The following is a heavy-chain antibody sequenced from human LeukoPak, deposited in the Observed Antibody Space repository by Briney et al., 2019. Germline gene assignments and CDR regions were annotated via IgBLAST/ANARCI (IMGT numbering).Heavy chain of an antibody. CDR1: GFTFSSYE. V-gene: IGHV3-48*03. D-gene: IGHD1-26*01. CDR2: ISSSGSTI. CDR3: ARDNGGYSEGYFDY. J-gene: IGHJ4*02. Sequence: GGSLRLSCAASGFTFSSYEMNWVRQAPGKGLEWVSYISSSGSTIYYADSVKGRFTISRDNAKNSLYLQMNSLRAEDTAVYYCARDNGGYSEGYFDYWGQGTLVTVSS.